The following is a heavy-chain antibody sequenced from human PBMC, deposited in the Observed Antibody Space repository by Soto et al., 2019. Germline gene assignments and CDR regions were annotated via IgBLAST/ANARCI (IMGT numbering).Heavy chain of an antibody. D-gene: IGHD2-15*01. CDR2: ISYDGSNK. J-gene: IGHJ4*02. V-gene: IGHV3-30*18. CDR1: GFTFSSYG. Sequence: QVQLVESGGGVVQPGRSLRLSCAASGFTFSSYGMHWVRQAPGKGLEWVAVISYDGSNKYYADSVKGRFTISRDNSKNTLYLQMNSLRAEDTAVYYCAKDMGGLGYCSGGSCYSRGLDYWGQGTLVNVSS. CDR3: AKDMGGLGYCSGGSCYSRGLDY.